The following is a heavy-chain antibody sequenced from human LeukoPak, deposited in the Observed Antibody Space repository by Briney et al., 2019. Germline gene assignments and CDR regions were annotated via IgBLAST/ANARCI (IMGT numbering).Heavy chain of an antibody. CDR1: GYTFTSYD. J-gene: IGHJ3*02. CDR3: ARNDYGGHDAFDI. CDR2: MNPNSGNT. Sequence: ASVKVSCKASGYTFTSYDINWVRQATGQGLEWMGWMNPNSGNTGFAQKFQGRVTMTRTTSISTAYMELSSLRSEGTAVYYCARNDYGGHDAFDIWGQGTMVTVSS. D-gene: IGHD4-17*01. V-gene: IGHV1-8*01.